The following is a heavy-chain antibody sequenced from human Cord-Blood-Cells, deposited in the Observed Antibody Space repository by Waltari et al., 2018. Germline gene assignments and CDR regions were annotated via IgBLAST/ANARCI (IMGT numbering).Heavy chain of an antibody. CDR3: ARRVSIAAAGYWYFDL. Sequence: QVQLVQSGAEVKKPGASVKGSGKASGYTFTSDDINWVRQATGQGLEWMGWKNPNSGNTGYAQKFQCRVTKTRNTSICTAYMELSSLRSEDTAVYYCARRVSIAAAGYWYFDLWGRGTLVTVSS. CDR2: KNPNSGNT. V-gene: IGHV1-8*01. D-gene: IGHD6-13*01. J-gene: IGHJ2*01. CDR1: GYTFTSDD.